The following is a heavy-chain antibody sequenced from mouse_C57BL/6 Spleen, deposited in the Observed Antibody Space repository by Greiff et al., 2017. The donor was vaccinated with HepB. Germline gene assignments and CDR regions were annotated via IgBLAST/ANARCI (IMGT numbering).Heavy chain of an antibody. CDR2: IYPGSGST. J-gene: IGHJ4*01. V-gene: IGHV1-55*01. CDR1: GYTFTSYW. D-gene: IGHD4-1*01. CDR3: ARYWDNYYAMDY. Sequence: VQLQQSGAELVKPGASVKMSCKASGYTFTSYWITWVKQRPGQGLEWIGDIYPGSGSTNYTEKLKSKATLTVDTSSSTAYMQLSSLTSEDSAVYYCARYWDNYYAMDYWGQGTSVTVSS.